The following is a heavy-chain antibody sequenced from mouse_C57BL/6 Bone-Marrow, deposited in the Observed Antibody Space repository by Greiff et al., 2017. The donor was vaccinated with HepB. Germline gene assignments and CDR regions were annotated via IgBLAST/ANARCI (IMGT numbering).Heavy chain of an antibody. CDR2: ISDGGSYT. V-gene: IGHV5-4*01. D-gene: IGHD4-1*01. Sequence: EVQLVESGGGLVKPGGSLKLSCAASGFTFSSYAMSWVRQTPEKRLEWVATISDGGSYTYYPDNVKGRFTISRDNAKNNLYLQMSHLKSEDTAMYYCAKLGRNWFAYWGQGPLVTVSA. CDR3: AKLGRNWFAY. CDR1: GFTFSSYA. J-gene: IGHJ3*01.